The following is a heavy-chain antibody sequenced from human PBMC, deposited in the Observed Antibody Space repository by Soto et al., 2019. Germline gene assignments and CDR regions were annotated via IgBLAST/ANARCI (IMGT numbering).Heavy chain of an antibody. V-gene: IGHV1-18*01. D-gene: IGHD2-2*01. CDR2: ISAYNGNT. CDR3: ARDTGALYCSSTSCYDSANWFDP. CDR1: GYTFTSYG. J-gene: IGHJ5*02. Sequence: ASVKVSCKASGYTFTSYGISWVRQAPGQGLEWMGWISAYNGNTNYAQKLQGRVTMTTDTSTSTAYMELRSLRSDDTAVYYCARDTGALYCSSTSCYDSANWFDPWGQGTLVTVSS.